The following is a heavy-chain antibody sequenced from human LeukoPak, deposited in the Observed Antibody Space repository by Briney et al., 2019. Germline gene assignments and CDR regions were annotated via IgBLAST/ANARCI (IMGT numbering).Heavy chain of an antibody. CDR3: ARGERGSYSHYYYYYGMDV. CDR2: INHSGST. Sequence: SETLSLTCAVYGGSFSGYHWSWIRQPPGKGLEWIGEINHSGSTNYNPSLKSRVTISVDTSKNQFSLKLSSVTAADTAVYYCARGERGSYSHYYYYYGMDVWGQGTTVTVSS. V-gene: IGHV4-34*01. J-gene: IGHJ6*02. CDR1: GGSFSGYH. D-gene: IGHD1-26*01.